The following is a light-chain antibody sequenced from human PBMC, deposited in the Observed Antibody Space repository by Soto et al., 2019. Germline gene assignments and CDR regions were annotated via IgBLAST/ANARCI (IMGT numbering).Light chain of an antibody. CDR1: QSLNSN. Sequence: TQSPVILSVSPGERATVSRKASQSLNSNLAWYQQKPGQAPRLLIYGASRRATGIPDRFSGSWSGTDCTLTISRLEPEDVAVYYCQQYGSSPATLSPGTKVDIK. CDR3: QQYGSSPAT. V-gene: IGKV3-20*01. CDR2: GAS. J-gene: IGKJ3*01.